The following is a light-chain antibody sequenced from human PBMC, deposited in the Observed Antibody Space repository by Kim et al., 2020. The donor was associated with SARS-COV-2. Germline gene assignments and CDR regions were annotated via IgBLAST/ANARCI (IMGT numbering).Light chain of an antibody. Sequence: SSELTQDPAVSVALGQTVRITCQGDSLRSYYASWYQQKPGQAPVLVIYGKNNRPSGIPDRSSGSSSGNTASLTITGAQAVDEADYYCNSRDSSGNHVVFG. V-gene: IGLV3-19*01. CDR2: GKN. J-gene: IGLJ2*01. CDR1: SLRSYY. CDR3: NSRDSSGNHVV.